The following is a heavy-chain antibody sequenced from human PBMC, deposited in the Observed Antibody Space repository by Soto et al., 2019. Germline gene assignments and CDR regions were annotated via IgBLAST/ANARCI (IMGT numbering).Heavy chain of an antibody. CDR2: IYHSGST. D-gene: IGHD2-8*01. CDR3: VRVLGGVSSDY. Sequence: QVQLQESGPGLVKPSETLSLTCTVSGGSISTYYWSWIRQPPGKGLEWIGYIYHSGSTTYNPSLKSRVTISVDTSKNQFSLKLSSVTAADTAVYYCVRVLGGVSSDYWGQGTLVTVSS. CDR1: GGSISTYY. J-gene: IGHJ4*02. V-gene: IGHV4-59*01.